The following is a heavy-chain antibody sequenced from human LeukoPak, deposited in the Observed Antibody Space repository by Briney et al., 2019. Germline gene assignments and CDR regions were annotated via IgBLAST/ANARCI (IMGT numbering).Heavy chain of an antibody. J-gene: IGHJ4*02. Sequence: ASVKVSCXASGYTFTGYYMHWVRQAPGQGLEWMGWINPNSGGTNYAQKFQGRVTMTRDTSINTAYMELSRLRSDDTAVYYCAKTPPVSPYYFDYWGQGTLVTVSS. CDR2: INPNSGGT. D-gene: IGHD3-16*01. V-gene: IGHV1-2*02. CDR1: GYTFTGYY. CDR3: AKTPPVSPYYFDY.